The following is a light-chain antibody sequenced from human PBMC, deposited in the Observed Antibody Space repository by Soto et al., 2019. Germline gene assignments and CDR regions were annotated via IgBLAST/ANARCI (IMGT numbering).Light chain of an antibody. V-gene: IGLV4-69*01. CDR3: QTWGAGIQV. CDR1: SGHNTYA. CDR2: LNSDGSH. Sequence: QSVLTQSPSASASLGASVKLTCTLSSGHNTYAIAWHQQQPEKGPRFLMKLNSDGSHTKGDGIPDRFSGSSSGAERYLIISSLQSEDEADYYCQTWGAGIQVFGGGTKLTVL. J-gene: IGLJ2*01.